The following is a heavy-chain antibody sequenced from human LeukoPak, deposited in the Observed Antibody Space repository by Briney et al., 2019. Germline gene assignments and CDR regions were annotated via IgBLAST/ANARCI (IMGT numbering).Heavy chain of an antibody. V-gene: IGHV3-30*01. D-gene: IGHD6-6*01. CDR1: GFTFSSYA. CDR2: ISYDGSNK. Sequence: GGSLRLSCAASGFTFSSYAMHWVRQAPGKGLEWVAVISYDGSNKYYADSVKGRFTISRDNSKNTLYLQMNSLRAEDMAVYYTVAAPYYWGQGTLVTVSS. J-gene: IGHJ4*02. CDR3: VAAPYY.